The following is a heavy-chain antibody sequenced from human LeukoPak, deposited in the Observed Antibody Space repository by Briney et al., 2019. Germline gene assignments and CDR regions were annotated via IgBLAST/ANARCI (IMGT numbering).Heavy chain of an antibody. D-gene: IGHD4-11*01. CDR1: GFTFSSYS. V-gene: IGHV3-21*01. CDR2: ISSSSSYI. Sequence: GGSLRLSCAASGFTFSSYSMNWVRQAPGKGLEWVSSISSSSSYIYYADSVKGRFTISRDNAKNSLYLQMNSLRAEDTAVYYCAGPMDTVTTSPLDYWGQGTLVTVSS. CDR3: AGPMDTVTTSPLDY. J-gene: IGHJ4*02.